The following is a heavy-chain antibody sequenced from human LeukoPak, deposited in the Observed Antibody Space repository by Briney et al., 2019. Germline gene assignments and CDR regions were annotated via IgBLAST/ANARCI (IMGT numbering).Heavy chain of an antibody. CDR3: ARVRSSGWYYFDY. J-gene: IGHJ4*02. V-gene: IGHV3-30*03. CDR2: ISYDGSNK. Sequence: GGSLRLSCAASGFTVGSNYMAWVRQAPGKGLEWVAVISYDGSNKYYADSVKGRFTISRDNYKNTLYLQMDSLRAEDTAVYYCARVRSSGWYYFDYWGQGTLVTVSS. D-gene: IGHD6-19*01. CDR1: GFTVGSNY.